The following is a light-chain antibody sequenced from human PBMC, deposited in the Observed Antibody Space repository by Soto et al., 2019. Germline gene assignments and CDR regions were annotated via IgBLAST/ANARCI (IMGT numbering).Light chain of an antibody. V-gene: IGLV1-40*01. CDR2: GNS. CDR3: AAWDDSLNGPV. CDR1: SSNIGAGYD. J-gene: IGLJ7*01. Sequence: QSVLTQPPSVSGAPGQRVTISCTGSSSNIGAGYDVHWYQQFPGTAPKLLIFGNSKRPSGVPDRFSGSKSDTSASLAITGLQSEDEADYYCAAWDDSLNGPVFGGGTQLTVL.